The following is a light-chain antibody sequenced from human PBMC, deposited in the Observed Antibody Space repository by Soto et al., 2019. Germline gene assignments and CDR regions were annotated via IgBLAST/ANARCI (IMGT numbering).Light chain of an antibody. CDR2: GAS. V-gene: IGKV1-33*01. Sequence: DIQMTQSPSSLSASVGDRVTITCQASQDIREFLNWFQQKPGKAPKLLIYGASSLETGVPSRFTGSGSATHFTFTITSLQPEDIATYYCQQYGSFPYTFGQGTALEIK. CDR3: QQYGSFPYT. J-gene: IGKJ2*01. CDR1: QDIREF.